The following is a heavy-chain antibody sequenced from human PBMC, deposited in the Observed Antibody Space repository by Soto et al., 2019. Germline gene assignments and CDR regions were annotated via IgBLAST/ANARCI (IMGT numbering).Heavy chain of an antibody. CDR1: GGSFSGYY. D-gene: IGHD3-3*01. V-gene: IGHV4-34*01. Sequence: SETLSLTCAVYGGSFSGYYWSWIRQPPGKGLEWIGEINHSGSTNYNPSLKSRVTISVDTSKNQFSLKLSSVTAADTAVYYCARGIYGITFLGVGFLYNLFHPPSQGTLV. J-gene: IGHJ5*02. CDR3: ARGIYGITFLGVGFLYNLFHP. CDR2: INHSGST.